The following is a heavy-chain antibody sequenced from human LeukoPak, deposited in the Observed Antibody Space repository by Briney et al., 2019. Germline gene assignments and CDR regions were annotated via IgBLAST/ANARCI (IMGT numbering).Heavy chain of an antibody. CDR2: IYYSGST. J-gene: IGHJ4*02. V-gene: IGHV4-30-4*01. CDR3: ARVLVPSQLDY. CDR1: GGSVSSGSYY. Sequence: PSETLSLTCTVSGGSVSSGSYYWSWIRQPPGKGLEWIGYIYYSGSTYYNPSLKSRVTISVDTSKNQFSLKLSSVTAADTAVYYCARVLVPSQLDYWGQGTLVTVSS.